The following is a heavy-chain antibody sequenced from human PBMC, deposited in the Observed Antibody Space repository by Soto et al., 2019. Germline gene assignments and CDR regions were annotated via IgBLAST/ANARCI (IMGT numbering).Heavy chain of an antibody. CDR2: ISGSGTTT. V-gene: IGHV3-23*01. Sequence: EVQLLESGGGLEQPGGSLRLSCAASGFTFTNYAMNWVRQAPGKGLEWVSSISGSGTTTYYADSVQGRFTISRDNSRHTLYLEMNSLRAEDTAVYYCARDLFLQGYYGSGNYYALVYWGQGTLVPVSS. CDR3: ARDLFLQGYYGSGNYYALVY. CDR1: GFTFTNYA. D-gene: IGHD3-10*01. J-gene: IGHJ4*02.